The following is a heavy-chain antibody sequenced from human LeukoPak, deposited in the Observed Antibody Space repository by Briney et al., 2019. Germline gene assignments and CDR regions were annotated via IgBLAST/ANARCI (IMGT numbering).Heavy chain of an antibody. CDR2: FIGIGGST. D-gene: IGHD3-3*01. V-gene: IGHV3-23*01. CDR3: ATATECLRFLEWLTLDAYDI. Sequence: PGGPLRLSCAASGFTFSSYAMSWVRQAPGKGLEGGSSFIGIGGSTYYAGSSKGRFPISIDNSKRTRYLRINSLRAEATPVYYCATATECLRFLEWLTLDAYDIWGQGPMVLVSS. J-gene: IGHJ3*02. CDR1: GFTFSSYA.